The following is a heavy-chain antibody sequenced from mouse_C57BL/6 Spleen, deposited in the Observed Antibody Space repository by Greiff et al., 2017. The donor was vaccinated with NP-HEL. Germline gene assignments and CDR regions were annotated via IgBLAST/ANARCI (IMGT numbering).Heavy chain of an antibody. CDR2: IYPGDGDT. D-gene: IGHD2-4*01. V-gene: IGHV1-82*01. J-gene: IGHJ1*03. CDR3: ARVYYDYDGYWYFDV. CDR1: GYAFSSSW. Sequence: VQLQQSGPELVKPGASVKISCKASGYAFSSSWMNWVKQRPGKGLEWIGRIYPGDGDTNYNGKFKGKATLTADKSSSTAYMQLSSLTSEDSAVYFCARVYYDYDGYWYFDVWGTGTTVTVSS.